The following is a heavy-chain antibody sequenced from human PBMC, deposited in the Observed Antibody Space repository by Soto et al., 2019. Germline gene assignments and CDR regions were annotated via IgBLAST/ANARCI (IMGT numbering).Heavy chain of an antibody. CDR3: AKEVVRYFDWLLQRPFYYYYYGMDV. V-gene: IGHV3-30*18. CDR1: GFTFSSYV. D-gene: IGHD3-9*01. CDR2: ISYDGSNK. Sequence: PGGSLRLSCAASGFTFSSYVMHLVGQAPGKGLEWVAVISYDGSNKYYADSVKGRFTISRDNSKNTLYLQMNSLRAEDTAVYYCAKEVVRYFDWLLQRPFYYYYYGMDVWGQGTTVTVSS. J-gene: IGHJ6*02.